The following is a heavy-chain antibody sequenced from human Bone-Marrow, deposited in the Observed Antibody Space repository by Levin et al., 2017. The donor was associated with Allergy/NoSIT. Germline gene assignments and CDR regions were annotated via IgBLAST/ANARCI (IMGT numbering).Heavy chain of an antibody. D-gene: IGHD4-11*01. CDR3: ARGDVKYSDYVPYDDAFDL. J-gene: IGHJ3*01. V-gene: IGHV1-69*06. CDR1: GGSFNNYA. CDR2: IISLFGTT. Sequence: VASVKVSCTASGGSFNNYAVSWVRQAPGQGLEWMGGIISLFGTTSYAQKFQGRVTISADKSTTTAYMELSSVTLEDTAVYFCARGDVKYSDYVPYDDAFDLWGQGTMVTVSS.